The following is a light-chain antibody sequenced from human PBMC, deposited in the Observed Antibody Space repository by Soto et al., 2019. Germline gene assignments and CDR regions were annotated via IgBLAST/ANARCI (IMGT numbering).Light chain of an antibody. CDR1: SSDVGGYNY. J-gene: IGLJ2*01. CDR2: DVS. V-gene: IGLV2-14*01. CDR3: SSYASSSTLAV. Sequence: QSALTQPASVSGSPGQSITISCTGTSSDVGGYNYVSWYQQHPGKAPKLMIYDVSNRPSGVSNRFSGSKSGNTASLTISGLQAKDEADYYCSSYASSSTLAVFGGGTKVTVL.